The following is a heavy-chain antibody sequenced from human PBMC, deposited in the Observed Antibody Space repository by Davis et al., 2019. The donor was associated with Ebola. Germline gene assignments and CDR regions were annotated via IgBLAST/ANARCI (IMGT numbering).Heavy chain of an antibody. Sequence: MPSETLSLTCTVSGGSVSSGSYYWSWIRQPPGKGLEWIGYIYYSGSTNYNPSLKSRVTISVDTSKNQFSLKLSSVTAADTAVYYCARQGSAPSSWYNWFDPWGQGTLVTVSS. CDR1: GGSVSSGSYY. CDR2: IYYSGST. J-gene: IGHJ5*02. CDR3: ARQGSAPSSWYNWFDP. D-gene: IGHD6-13*01. V-gene: IGHV4-61*01.